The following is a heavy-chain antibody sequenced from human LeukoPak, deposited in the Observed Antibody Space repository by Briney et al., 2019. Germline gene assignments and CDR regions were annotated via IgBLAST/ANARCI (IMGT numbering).Heavy chain of an antibody. D-gene: IGHD1-20*01. J-gene: IGHJ4*02. CDR3: ARVGGYNWNDGLRGRHHTSGFDY. V-gene: IGHV4-34*01. Sequence: SETLSLTCAAYGGSFSGYYWSWIRQPPGKGLEWIGEINHSGSTNYNPSLRSRVTISVDTSKNQFSLKLSSVTAADTAVYYCARVGGYNWNDGLRGRHHTSGFDYWGQGTLVTVSS. CDR1: GGSFSGYY. CDR2: INHSGST.